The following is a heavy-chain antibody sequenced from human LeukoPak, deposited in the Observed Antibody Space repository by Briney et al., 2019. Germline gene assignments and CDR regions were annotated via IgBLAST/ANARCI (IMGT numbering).Heavy chain of an antibody. CDR3: ARAIAMGGSGGYSCYYMDV. Sequence: SATLSLTWTAADSSISSCYWSWLQLPPGRGREWSVIISYGGGTNYNPSLKSRATTSVDTSKNQFSLKLSAVTASDTPVYSCARAIAMGGSGGYSCYYMDVWGKGNTVTVSS. J-gene: IGHJ6*03. V-gene: IGHV4-59*12. D-gene: IGHD6-19*01. CDR1: DSSISSCY. CDR2: ISYGGGT.